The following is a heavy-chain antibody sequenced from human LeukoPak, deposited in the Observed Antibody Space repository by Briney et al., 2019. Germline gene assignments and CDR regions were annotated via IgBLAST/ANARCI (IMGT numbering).Heavy chain of an antibody. J-gene: IGHJ4*02. CDR2: ISANGGTT. CDR1: GFTFSSYA. D-gene: IGHD7-27*01. Sequence: GGSLRLSCAASGFTFSSYAMSWVRQAPGKGLEWVSAISANGGTTYYADSVKGRFTISRDNSKNTLYLQMNSLRAEDTAVYYCAKDLYWGFDYWGQGTLVTVSS. CDR3: AKDLYWGFDY. V-gene: IGHV3-23*01.